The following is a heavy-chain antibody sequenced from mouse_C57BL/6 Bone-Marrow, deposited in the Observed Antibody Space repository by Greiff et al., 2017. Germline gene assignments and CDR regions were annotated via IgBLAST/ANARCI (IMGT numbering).Heavy chain of an antibody. V-gene: IGHV1-75*01. CDR3: ARYSYYYGSSISYAMDY. J-gene: IGHJ4*01. Sequence: VQLQESGPELVKPGASVKISCKASGYTFTDYYINWVKQRPGQGLEWIGWIFPGSGSTYYNEKFKGKATLTVDKSSSTAYILLSSLTSENSAVYFCARYSYYYGSSISYAMDYWGQGTSVTVSS. CDR1: GYTFTDYY. D-gene: IGHD1-1*01. CDR2: IFPGSGST.